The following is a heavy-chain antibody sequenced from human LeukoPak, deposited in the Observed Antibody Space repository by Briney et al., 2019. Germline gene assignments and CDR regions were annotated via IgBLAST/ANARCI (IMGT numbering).Heavy chain of an antibody. Sequence: SGTLSLTCTVSGASMSTHYWSWLRQPPGKGLEWIGYLLDSWRTKDNPSLQSRVTLSADTSKNQFSLRLTSVTAADAAVYYCATIRRGSIYGYFDFWGQGILVTVSS. V-gene: IGHV4-59*11. D-gene: IGHD5-18*01. CDR2: LLDSWRT. J-gene: IGHJ4*02. CDR3: ATIRRGSIYGYFDF. CDR1: GASMSTHY.